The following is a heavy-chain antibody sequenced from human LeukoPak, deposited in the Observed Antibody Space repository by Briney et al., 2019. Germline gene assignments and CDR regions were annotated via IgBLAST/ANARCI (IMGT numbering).Heavy chain of an antibody. Sequence: GGSLRLSCAASGFTFDYYAMHWVRQAPGKGLEWVSGISWNSGSIGYADSVKGRFTIYRDNAKNSLYLQMNSLRAEDTALYYCAKDIWQSFYDFLYYYGMDVWGQGPTVTVSS. CDR1: GFTFDYYA. CDR3: AKDIWQSFYDFLYYYGMDV. D-gene: IGHD3-3*01. V-gene: IGHV3-9*01. CDR2: ISWNSGSI. J-gene: IGHJ6*02.